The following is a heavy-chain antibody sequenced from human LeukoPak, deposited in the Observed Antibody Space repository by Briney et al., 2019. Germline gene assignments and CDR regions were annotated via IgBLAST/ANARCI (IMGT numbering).Heavy chain of an antibody. J-gene: IGHJ2*01. V-gene: IGHV4-4*02. CDR2: ICHIGST. Sequence: PSETLSLTCAVSGGSISSGNWWSWVRQPPGKGLEWIGEICHIGSTNYNPSLKSRVTMSVDTSKNQFSLKLTSVTAADTAVYYCARDALYCSSTSCYRYWYFDLWGRGTLVTVSS. CDR1: GGSISSGNW. D-gene: IGHD2-2*01. CDR3: ARDALYCSSTSCYRYWYFDL.